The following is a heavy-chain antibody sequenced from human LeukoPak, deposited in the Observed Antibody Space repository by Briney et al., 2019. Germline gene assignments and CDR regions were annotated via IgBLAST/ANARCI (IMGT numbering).Heavy chain of an antibody. J-gene: IGHJ5*02. CDR1: GYTFTSYG. D-gene: IGHD3-16*02. V-gene: IGHV1-18*01. CDR3: ARVISSGNWFDP. Sequence: ASLKVSCKASGYTFTSYGISWVRQAPGQGLEWMGWINAYNGDTNYAQKLQGRVTMTTDTSTSTAYMELRSLRSDDTAVYYCARVISSGNWFDPWGQGTLVTVSS. CDR2: INAYNGDT.